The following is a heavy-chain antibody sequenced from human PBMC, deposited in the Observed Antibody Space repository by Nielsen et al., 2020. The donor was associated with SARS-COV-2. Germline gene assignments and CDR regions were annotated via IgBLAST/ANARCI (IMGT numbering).Heavy chain of an antibody. J-gene: IGHJ4*02. CDR3: ARDRRATVTSYFDY. Sequence: ASVKVSCKASGGTFSSYAISWVRQAPGQGLEWMGWVSAYNGNTNYAQKLQGRVTMTTDTSTSTAYMELRSLRSDDTAVYYCARDRRATVTSYFDYWGQGTLVTVSS. CDR2: VSAYNGNT. D-gene: IGHD4-17*01. CDR1: GGTFSSYA. V-gene: IGHV1-18*01.